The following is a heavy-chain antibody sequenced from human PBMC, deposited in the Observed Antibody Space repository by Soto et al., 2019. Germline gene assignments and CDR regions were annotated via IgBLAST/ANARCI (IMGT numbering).Heavy chain of an antibody. CDR1: GFTCDDYA. V-gene: IGHV3-9*01. J-gene: IGHJ4*02. D-gene: IGHD1-26*01. CDR2: ISWNSGSI. Sequence: GGYLRLSCAASGFTCDDYAMHWVRQAPGKGLEWVSGISWNSGSIGYADSVKGRFTISRDNSKNTLYLQMNSLRAEDTAVYYCAKAAPLGDVGVYYWGQGTLVTVSS. CDR3: AKAAPLGDVGVYY.